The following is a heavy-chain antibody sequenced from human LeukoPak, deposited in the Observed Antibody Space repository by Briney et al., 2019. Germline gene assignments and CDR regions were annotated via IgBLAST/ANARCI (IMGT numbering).Heavy chain of an antibody. V-gene: IGHV3-23*01. CDR3: AKSSWNGGPFDY. D-gene: IGHD3-16*01. Sequence: GGSLRLSCAASGFTFSTYAMSWVRQAPGKGLEWVSVISSSGGSTYYADSVKGRFTISRDNSKNTLFLQMNSLRAEDTAVYYCAKSSWNGGPFDYWGQGTLVTVSS. CDR2: ISSSGGST. CDR1: GFTFSTYA. J-gene: IGHJ4*02.